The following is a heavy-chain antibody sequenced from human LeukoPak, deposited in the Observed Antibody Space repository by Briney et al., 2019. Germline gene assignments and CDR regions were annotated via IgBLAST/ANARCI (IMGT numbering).Heavy chain of an antibody. J-gene: IGHJ4*02. CDR3: ATSGYDTSPEY. CDR1: GGSISSSSYY. CDR2: IYYSGGT. Sequence: SETLSLTCTVSGGSISSSSYYWGWIRQPPGKGLEWIGSIYYSGGTYYNPSLKSRVTISVDTSKNQFSLKLSSVTAADTAVYYCATSGYDTSPEYWGQGTLVTVSS. D-gene: IGHD5-12*01. V-gene: IGHV4-39*01.